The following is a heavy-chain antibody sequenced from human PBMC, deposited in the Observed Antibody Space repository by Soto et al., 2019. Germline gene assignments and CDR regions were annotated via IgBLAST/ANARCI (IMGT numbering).Heavy chain of an antibody. CDR1: GYSFTSYW. D-gene: IGHD3-22*01. Sequence: GESLKISCKGSGYSFTSYWIGWVRQMPGKGLEWMGIIYPGDSDTRYSPSFQGPVTISADKSISTAYLQWSSLKASEPAMNYVARPQVVSHDRAFDIWGQGTMVTVS. CDR3: ARPQVVSHDRAFDI. V-gene: IGHV5-51*01. CDR2: IYPGDSDT. J-gene: IGHJ3*02.